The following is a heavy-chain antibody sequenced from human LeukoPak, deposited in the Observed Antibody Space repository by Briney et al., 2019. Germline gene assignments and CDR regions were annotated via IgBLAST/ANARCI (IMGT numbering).Heavy chain of an antibody. Sequence: PGGSLRLSCAASGFTFNTYRMHWVRQAPGKGLEWVAFIRYDGAIKYYADYVKGRFIISRDNSKNTLYLQMSSLRPEDTAVYYCARGDYYGSQYNWFDPWGQGTLVTVSS. CDR2: IRYDGAIK. D-gene: IGHD3-10*01. J-gene: IGHJ5*02. CDR1: GFTFNTYR. CDR3: ARGDYYGSQYNWFDP. V-gene: IGHV3-30*02.